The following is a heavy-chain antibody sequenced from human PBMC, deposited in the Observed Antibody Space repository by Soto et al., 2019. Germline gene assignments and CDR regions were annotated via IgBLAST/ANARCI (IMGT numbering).Heavy chain of an antibody. Sequence: MRLSFAASGFTFSSYGMHWVRQAPGKGLEWVAVIWYDGSNKYYADSVKGRFTISRDNSKNTLYLQMNSLRAEDTAVYYCARSADYGGVYFDYWGQGTLVTVSS. CDR2: IWYDGSNK. J-gene: IGHJ4*02. D-gene: IGHD4-17*01. CDR3: ARSADYGGVYFDY. V-gene: IGHV3-33*01. CDR1: GFTFSSYG.